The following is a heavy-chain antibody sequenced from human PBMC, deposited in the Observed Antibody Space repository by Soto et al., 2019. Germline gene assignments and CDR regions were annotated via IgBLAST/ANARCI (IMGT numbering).Heavy chain of an antibody. CDR2: IIPIFGTA. J-gene: IGHJ4*02. V-gene: IGHV1-69*13. D-gene: IGHD5-18*01. Sequence: GASVKVSCKASGGTFSSYAISWVRQAPGQGLEWMGGIIPIFGTANYAQKFQGRVTITADESTSTAYMELSSLRSEDTAVYYCASHYSLNPDVNFDYWGQGTLVTVSS. CDR1: GGTFSSYA. CDR3: ASHYSLNPDVNFDY.